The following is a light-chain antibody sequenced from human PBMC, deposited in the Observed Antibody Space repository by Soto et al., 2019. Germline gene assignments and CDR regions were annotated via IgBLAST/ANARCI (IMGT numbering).Light chain of an antibody. Sequence: EIVLTQSPGTLSFSPGERATLSCRASQSVSSSYLAWYPQKPGQAPSPLIYGASTRATGIPDRFSGSGSGTDFTLTISSLEPEDFAVYYCQQYGSSPYTFGQGTKLEIK. CDR1: QSVSSSY. V-gene: IGKV3-20*01. CDR3: QQYGSSPYT. J-gene: IGKJ2*01. CDR2: GAS.